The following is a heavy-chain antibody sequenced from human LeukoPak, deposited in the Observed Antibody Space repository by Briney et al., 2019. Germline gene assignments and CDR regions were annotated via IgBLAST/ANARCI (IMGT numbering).Heavy chain of an antibody. Sequence: SETLSLTCSVSGGSINSYYWSWLRQPAGEGLEWIGRIYSSGSTNYNPSLESRVTMSVDTSKNQFSLKLSSVTAADTAVYYCARGKSYCGGDCYGYWGRGTLVTVSS. V-gene: IGHV4-4*07. CDR1: GGSINSYY. J-gene: IGHJ4*02. CDR3: ARGKSYCGGDCYGY. CDR2: IYSSGST. D-gene: IGHD2-21*02.